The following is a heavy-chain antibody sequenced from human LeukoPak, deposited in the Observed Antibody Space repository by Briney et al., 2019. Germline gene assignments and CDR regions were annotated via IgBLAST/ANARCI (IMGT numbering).Heavy chain of an antibody. CDR2: ISGSGGSS. J-gene: IGHJ6*03. CDR1: GFTFSSHG. Sequence: PGGSLRLSCAASGFTFSSHGMSWVRQAPGKGLEWVSAISGSGGSSFYADSVKGRFTISRDNSKNTLYLQMNNLRAEDTAVYYCAKCILTGYYKGYMDVWGKGTTVTISS. D-gene: IGHD3-9*01. CDR3: AKCILTGYYKGYMDV. V-gene: IGHV3-23*01.